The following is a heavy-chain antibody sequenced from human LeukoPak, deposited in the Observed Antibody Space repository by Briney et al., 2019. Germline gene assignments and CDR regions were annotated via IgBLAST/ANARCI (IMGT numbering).Heavy chain of an antibody. Sequence: GGSLRLSCAASGFTFSSYAMSWVRQSPGKGLEWVSAISGSGGNTYSADSVKGRCTVSRDNSKKTLFLQMNSLIAEDTAVYYCAKGMSATSGYLELEYWGQGTLVIVSS. CDR2: ISGSGGNT. CDR1: GFTFSSYA. D-gene: IGHD3-22*01. V-gene: IGHV3-23*01. J-gene: IGHJ4*02. CDR3: AKGMSATSGYLELEY.